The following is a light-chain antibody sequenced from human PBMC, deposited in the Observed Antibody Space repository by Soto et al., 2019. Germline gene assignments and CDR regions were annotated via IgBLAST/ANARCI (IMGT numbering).Light chain of an antibody. CDR3: QQSYNSPQT. CDR1: QSILMY. J-gene: IGKJ1*01. V-gene: IGKV1-39*01. CDR2: HSS. Sequence: DIEMTQSPSSLSASIGDRVTITCRASQSILMYLNWYPQKPGKAPNLLIYHSSTLQIGVPSRFSGSGAGTDCTRTISSLQPEDVETYDCQQSYNSPQTFGQGTKVDIK.